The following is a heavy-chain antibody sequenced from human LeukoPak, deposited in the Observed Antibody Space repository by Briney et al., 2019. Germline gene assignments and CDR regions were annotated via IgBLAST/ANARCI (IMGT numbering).Heavy chain of an antibody. Sequence: SETLSLTCAVYGGSFSGYYWSWIRQPPGKGLEWIGEINHSGSTNYNPSLKSRVTISVDTSKNQFSLKLSSVTAADTAVYYCARVSSYYYGSGSYRSRNWFDPWGQGTLVTVSS. CDR1: GGSFSGYY. D-gene: IGHD3-10*01. CDR3: ARVSSYYYGSGSYRSRNWFDP. CDR2: INHSGST. J-gene: IGHJ5*02. V-gene: IGHV4-34*01.